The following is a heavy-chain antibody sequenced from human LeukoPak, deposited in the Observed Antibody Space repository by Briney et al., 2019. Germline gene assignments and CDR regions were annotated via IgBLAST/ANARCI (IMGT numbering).Heavy chain of an antibody. V-gene: IGHV5-51*01. CDR1: GYSSTSYW. D-gene: IGHD2-2*01. J-gene: IGHJ4*02. CDR3: ARGVDVGYQLLLGYFDY. Sequence: GESLKISCKGSGYSSTSYWIGWVRQMPGKGLEWMGIIYPGDSDTRYSPSFQGQVTISADKSISTAYLQWSSLKASDTAMYYCARGVDVGYQLLLGYFDYWGQGTLVTVSS. CDR2: IYPGDSDT.